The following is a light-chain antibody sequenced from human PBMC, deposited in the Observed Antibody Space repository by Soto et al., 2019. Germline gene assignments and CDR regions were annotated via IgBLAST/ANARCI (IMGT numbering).Light chain of an antibody. V-gene: IGKV1-39*01. CDR3: QQGSFTLT. CDR1: QSISTY. Sequence: DIQMTQSPSSLSASVGDRVTITCRASQSISTYLNWYQQKLGKAPKLLISGASSLQGGVPSRFSVSGSGTDFTLTISSLQPEDFATYYCQQGSFTLTFCGGTKFEIK. J-gene: IGKJ4*01. CDR2: GAS.